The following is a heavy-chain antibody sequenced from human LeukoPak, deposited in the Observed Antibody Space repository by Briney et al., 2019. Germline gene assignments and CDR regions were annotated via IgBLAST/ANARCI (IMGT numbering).Heavy chain of an antibody. CDR2: IYYSGST. Sequence: PSETLSLTCTVSGGSISSGAYYWSWIRQHPGKGLEWIGYIYYSGSTYYNPSLKSRVNISVGTSKNQFSLKLSSVTAADTAVYYCASYYYDSSGYQPLNYFDYWGQGTLVTVSS. V-gene: IGHV4-31*03. CDR1: GGSISSGAYY. J-gene: IGHJ4*02. D-gene: IGHD3-22*01. CDR3: ASYYYDSSGYQPLNYFDY.